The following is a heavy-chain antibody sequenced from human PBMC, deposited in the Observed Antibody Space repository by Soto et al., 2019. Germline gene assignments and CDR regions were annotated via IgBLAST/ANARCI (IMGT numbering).Heavy chain of an antibody. D-gene: IGHD5-12*01. CDR2: IYPGDSDT. CDR1: GYSFTSYW. J-gene: IGHJ6*03. CDR3: ARRGFVATIDGYYYYYKDV. V-gene: IGHV5-51*01. Sequence: PGESLKISCKGSGYSFTSYWIGWVRQMPGKGLEWMGIIYPGDSDTRYSPSFQGQVTISADKSISTAYLQWSSLKASDTAMYYCARRGFVATIDGYYYYYKDVWGKGTTVTVSS.